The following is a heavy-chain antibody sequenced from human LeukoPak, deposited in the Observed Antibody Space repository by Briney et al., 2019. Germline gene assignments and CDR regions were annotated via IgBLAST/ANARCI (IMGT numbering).Heavy chain of an antibody. CDR3: ARVQESTLDY. CDR1: GGSFSGYY. Sequence: SETLSLTCAVYGGSFSGYYWSWIRQPPGKGLEWIGEINHSGSTNYNPSLKSRVTISVDTSKNQFSLKLSSVTAADTAVYYCARVQESTLDYWGQGTLVTVSS. V-gene: IGHV4-34*01. D-gene: IGHD4-11*01. CDR2: INHSGST. J-gene: IGHJ4*02.